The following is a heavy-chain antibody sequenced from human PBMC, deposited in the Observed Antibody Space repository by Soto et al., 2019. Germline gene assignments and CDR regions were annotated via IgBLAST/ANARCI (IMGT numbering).Heavy chain of an antibody. D-gene: IGHD6-19*01. Sequence: EVQLLESWGGLVQPGGSLRLSCAASGFTFSSYAMSWVRQAPGKGLEWVSAISGSGGSTYYADSVKCRFTISRDNSKNTLYLQMNSLRAEDTAVYYCAKVVAVAASFDYWGQGTLVTVSS. V-gene: IGHV3-23*01. J-gene: IGHJ4*02. CDR1: GFTFSSYA. CDR3: AKVVAVAASFDY. CDR2: ISGSGGST.